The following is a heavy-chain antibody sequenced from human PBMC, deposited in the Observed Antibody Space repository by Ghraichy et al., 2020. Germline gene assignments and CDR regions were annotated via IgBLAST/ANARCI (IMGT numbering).Heavy chain of an antibody. CDR3: ARSIGGSYH. CDR1: GGSFSDYY. Sequence: SETLSLTCAVYGGSFSDYYWSWIRQSPGKGLEWIGEINHSGSTNYNPSLKGRVTMSVDTSTNQFSLKLSSVTAADTAVYYCARSIGGSYHWGQGTLVTVSS. CDR2: INHSGST. V-gene: IGHV4-34*01. D-gene: IGHD2-15*01. J-gene: IGHJ5*02.